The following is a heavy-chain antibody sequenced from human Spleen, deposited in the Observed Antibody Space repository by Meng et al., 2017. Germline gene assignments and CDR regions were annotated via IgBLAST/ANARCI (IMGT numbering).Heavy chain of an antibody. CDR1: GFTVSSNY. V-gene: IGHV3-66*02. J-gene: IGHJ3*02. CDR3: ARDASLYYFGSGNFLGAFDI. Sequence: GESLKISCAASGFTVSSNYMSWVRQAPGKGLKWVSVLYSGGRTYYADSVKGRFTISRDNSKNTLYLQMNSLTADDTALYYCARDASLYYFGSGNFLGAFDIWGQGTMVTVSS. D-gene: IGHD3-10*01. CDR2: LYSGGRT.